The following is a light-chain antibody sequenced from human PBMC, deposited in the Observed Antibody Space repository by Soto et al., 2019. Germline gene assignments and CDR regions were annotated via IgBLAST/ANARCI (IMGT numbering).Light chain of an antibody. J-gene: IGKJ1*01. V-gene: IGKV1-39*01. Sequence: DLPMTQSPSSLSASVGDRVTITCRASQSITIYLNWYQQQPGKAPRLLIYGASTLQTGVPSRFSGSGSITDFTLTISDLQPEDFATYYCQQTYTAPRTFGQGTKVDI. CDR3: QQTYTAPRT. CDR1: QSITIY. CDR2: GAS.